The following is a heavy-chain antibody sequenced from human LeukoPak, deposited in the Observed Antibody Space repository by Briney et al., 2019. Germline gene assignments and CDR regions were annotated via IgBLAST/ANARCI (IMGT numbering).Heavy chain of an antibody. J-gene: IGHJ4*02. CDR2: ISSSGSTI. D-gene: IGHD6-19*01. Sequence: PGGSLRLSCAASGFTFSDYYMSWIRQAPGKGLEWVSYISSSGSTICYADSVKGRFTISRDNAKNSLYLQMNSLRAEDTAVYYCARERVGIAVPDSHFDYWGQGTLVTVSS. V-gene: IGHV3-11*01. CDR3: ARERVGIAVPDSHFDY. CDR1: GFTFSDYY.